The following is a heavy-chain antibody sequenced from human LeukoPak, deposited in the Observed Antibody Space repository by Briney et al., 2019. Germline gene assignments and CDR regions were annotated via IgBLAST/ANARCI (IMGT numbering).Heavy chain of an antibody. Sequence: ASVKVSCKASGYTFSSYSMHWVRQAPGQRLEWMGWINAGNGNRKYSQNFQGRVTITRDTSASTGYMELSSLRSEDTAVYYCARALMEGSGSSPAKDNTYYYYYYMDVWGKGTTVTVSS. V-gene: IGHV1-3*01. CDR3: ARALMEGSGSSPAKDNTYYYYYYMDV. D-gene: IGHD3-10*01. CDR2: INAGNGNR. J-gene: IGHJ6*03. CDR1: GYTFSSYS.